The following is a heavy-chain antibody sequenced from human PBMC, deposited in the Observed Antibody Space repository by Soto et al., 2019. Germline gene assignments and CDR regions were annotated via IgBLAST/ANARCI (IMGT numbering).Heavy chain of an antibody. V-gene: IGHV3-21*01. CDR2: ISSSSSYI. CDR1: GFTFSSYS. Sequence: EVQLVESGGGLVKPGGSLSLSCAASGFTFSSYSMNWVRQAPGKGLEWVSAISSSSSYIYYADSLKGRFTISRDNAKNSLYLQMNSLRAEDTAVYYCARVAYCGGDCYPLGYWGQGTLVAVSS. D-gene: IGHD2-21*02. CDR3: ARVAYCGGDCYPLGY. J-gene: IGHJ4*02.